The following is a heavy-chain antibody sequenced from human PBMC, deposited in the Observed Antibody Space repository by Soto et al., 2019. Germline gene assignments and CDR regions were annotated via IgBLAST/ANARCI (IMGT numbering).Heavy chain of an antibody. V-gene: IGHV4-59*01. Sequence: QVQLQESGPGLVKPSETLSLTCTVSGGSISNYYWSWIRQPPGKGLEWIGYMYYRGSPSYNPSLKSRVTISVDTSQNHFSLKLSSVTAADTAVYYCARSYFDTSGYPLCFDYWGQGALVTVSS. D-gene: IGHD3-22*01. CDR1: GGSISNYY. CDR2: MYYRGSP. CDR3: ARSYFDTSGYPLCFDY. J-gene: IGHJ4*02.